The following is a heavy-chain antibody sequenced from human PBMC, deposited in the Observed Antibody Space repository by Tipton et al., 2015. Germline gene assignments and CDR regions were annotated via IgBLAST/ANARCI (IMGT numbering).Heavy chain of an antibody. Sequence: TLSLTCTVSGGSISSNKYYWGWIRQPPGKGLEWIGSIYYSGSTYYNPSLKSRVTISVDTSKNQFSLKLSSVTAADTAVYYCARHRPYSSSGADYFDYWGQGTLVTVSS. CDR3: ARHRPYSSSGADYFDY. CDR1: GGSISSNKYY. D-gene: IGHD6-6*01. V-gene: IGHV4-39*01. CDR2: IYYSGST. J-gene: IGHJ4*02.